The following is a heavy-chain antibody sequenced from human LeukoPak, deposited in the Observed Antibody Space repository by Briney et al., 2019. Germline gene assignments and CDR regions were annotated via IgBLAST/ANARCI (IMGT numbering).Heavy chain of an antibody. Sequence: PSETLSLTCTVSGGSISSYFWNWIRQPPGQRLQWIGYMSNTGITKYNPSLKSRVTISADTSKNQFSLNLDSMTAADTAVYYCAKASVTTAVLFDSWGQGTLVAVSS. V-gene: IGHV4-59*01. J-gene: IGHJ4*02. D-gene: IGHD4-23*01. CDR2: MSNTGIT. CDR3: AKASVTTAVLFDS. CDR1: GGSISSYF.